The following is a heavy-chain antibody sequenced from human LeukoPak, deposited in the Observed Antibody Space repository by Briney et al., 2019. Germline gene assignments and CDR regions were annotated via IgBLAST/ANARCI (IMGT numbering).Heavy chain of an antibody. CDR1: GYTFTSYD. J-gene: IGHJ4*02. CDR2: INPNSGNT. Sequence: ASVKVSCKASGYTFTSYDINWVRQATGQGLEWMGWINPNSGNTGYAQKFQGRVTITRNTSISTAYMELSSLRSEDTAVYYCARGNLYYDFWSGYYYDYWGQGTLVTVSP. D-gene: IGHD3-3*01. V-gene: IGHV1-8*01. CDR3: ARGNLYYDFWSGYYYDY.